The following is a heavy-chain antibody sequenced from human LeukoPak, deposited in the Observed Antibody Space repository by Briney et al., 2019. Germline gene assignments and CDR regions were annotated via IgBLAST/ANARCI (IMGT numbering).Heavy chain of an antibody. D-gene: IGHD6-13*01. V-gene: IGHV3-7*01. CDR2: IKQDGSQK. Sequence: GGSLRLSCAASGFTFSKKWMTWVRQAPGKVLQWVANIKQDGSQKYYVDSVRGRFTISRDNAKNSLYLQMNSLRADDTAVYYCAKGIAAAGTFYYMDVWGKGTAVTISS. CDR1: GFTFSKKW. CDR3: AKGIAAAGTFYYMDV. J-gene: IGHJ6*03.